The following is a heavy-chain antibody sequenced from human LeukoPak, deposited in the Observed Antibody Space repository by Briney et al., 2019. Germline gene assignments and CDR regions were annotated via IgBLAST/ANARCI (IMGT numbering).Heavy chain of an antibody. CDR2: ISSSGTI. CDR1: GFTFSSYE. V-gene: IGHV3-48*03. J-gene: IGHJ4*02. Sequence: GSLRLSCAASGFTFSSYEMNWVRQAPGKGLEWVSYISSSGTIYYADSVKGRFTISRDNAKNSLYLQMNSLRADDTAVYYCAREAHLYGDYFDYWGQGTLVTVSS. D-gene: IGHD4-17*01. CDR3: AREAHLYGDYFDY.